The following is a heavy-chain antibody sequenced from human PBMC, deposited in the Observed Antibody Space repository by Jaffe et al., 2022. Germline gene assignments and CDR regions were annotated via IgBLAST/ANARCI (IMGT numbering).Heavy chain of an antibody. V-gene: IGHV4-38-2*02. CDR3: ARERVLVWFGE. CDR2: IYHSGST. J-gene: IGHJ6*04. CDR1: GSSLSSGYY. Sequence: QVQLQESGPGLVKPSETLSLTCTVSGSSLSSGYYGGWIRQAPGKGLEWIGSIYHSGSTYYNPSLKSRVTISIDTSTNQFSLKLTSVTAADTAMYYCARERVLVWFGEWGKGTTVTVSS. D-gene: IGHD3-10*01.